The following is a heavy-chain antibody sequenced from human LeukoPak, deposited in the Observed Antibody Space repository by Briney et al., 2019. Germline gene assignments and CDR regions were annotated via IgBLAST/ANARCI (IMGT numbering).Heavy chain of an antibody. D-gene: IGHD3-10*01. CDR3: ARYYGSGRADYYYYYMDV. CDR2: ISSSSRYI. V-gene: IGHV3-21*01. CDR1: GFTFSSYS. Sequence: GGSLRLSCTASGFTFSSYSMNWVRQAPGKGLEWVSSISSSSRYIYYADSVKGRFTISRDNAKNSLFLQLNSLRAEDTAVYYCARYYGSGRADYYYYYMDVWGKGTTVTVSS. J-gene: IGHJ6*03.